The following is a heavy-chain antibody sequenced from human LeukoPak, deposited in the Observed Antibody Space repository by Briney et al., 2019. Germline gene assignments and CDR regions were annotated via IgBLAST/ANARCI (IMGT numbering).Heavy chain of an antibody. CDR3: ARLRWLQSTTRWFDP. D-gene: IGHD5-24*01. Sequence: PSETLSLTCAVSGYSISSGYYWGWIRQPPGKGLEWIGSIYHSGSTYYNPSLKSRVTISVDTSKNQFSLKLSSVTAADTAVYYCARLRWLQSTTRWFDPWGQGTLVTVSS. CDR2: IYHSGST. J-gene: IGHJ5*02. V-gene: IGHV4-38-2*01. CDR1: GYSISSGYY.